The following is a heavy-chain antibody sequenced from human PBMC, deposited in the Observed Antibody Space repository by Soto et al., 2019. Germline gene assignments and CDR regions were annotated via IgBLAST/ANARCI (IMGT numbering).Heavy chain of an antibody. V-gene: IGHV5-51*01. Sequence: GESLKISCKGSGYSFTRYWIGWVRQMPGKGLEWMGIIHPGDSDIRYSPSFQGQVTISADKSITTAYLQWSSLKASDSAIYYCVLWPTGYRSSNFVQLGQGILVSVSS. CDR3: VLWPTGYRSSNFVQ. J-gene: IGHJ4*02. CDR2: IHPGDSDI. D-gene: IGHD6-13*01. CDR1: GYSFTRYW.